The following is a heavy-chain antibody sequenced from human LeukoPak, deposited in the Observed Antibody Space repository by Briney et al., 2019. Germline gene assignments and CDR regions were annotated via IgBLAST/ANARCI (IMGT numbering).Heavy chain of an antibody. Sequence: SVKVSCKASGGTFSSYAISWVRQAPGQGLEWMGGIIPIFGTANYAQKFQGRVTITADESTSTAYMELSSLRSEDTAVYYCAGCGYSYGFGPYEYYYGMDVWGQGTTVTVSS. D-gene: IGHD5-18*01. V-gene: IGHV1-69*13. CDR2: IIPIFGTA. J-gene: IGHJ6*02. CDR1: GGTFSSYA. CDR3: AGCGYSYGFGPYEYYYGMDV.